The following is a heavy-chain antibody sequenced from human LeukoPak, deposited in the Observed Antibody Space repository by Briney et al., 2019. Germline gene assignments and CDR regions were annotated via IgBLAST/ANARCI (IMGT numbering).Heavy chain of an antibody. V-gene: IGHV3-21*04. CDR3: AKARERPYDYGGVDY. Sequence: GGSLRLSCAASGFTFSSYSMNWVRQAPGKGLEWVSSISSSSSYIYYADSVKGRFTISRDNAKNSLYLQMNSLRAEDMALYYCAKARERPYDYGGVDYWGQGTLVTVSS. D-gene: IGHD4-23*01. CDR1: GFTFSSYS. J-gene: IGHJ4*02. CDR2: ISSSSSYI.